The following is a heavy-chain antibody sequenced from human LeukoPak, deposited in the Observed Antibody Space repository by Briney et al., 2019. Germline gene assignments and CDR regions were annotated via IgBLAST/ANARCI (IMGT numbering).Heavy chain of an antibody. J-gene: IGHJ4*02. V-gene: IGHV4-4*07. Sequence: SETLSLTCTVSGGSITSYYWSWIRQPAGKGLEWIGRIYSSGTTNYNPSLKSRVTISVDKSKDQFSLNLSSVTVADTAVYYCAREDYCSGGSCPLGYWGQGTLVTVSS. CDR3: AREDYCSGGSCPLGY. CDR2: IYSSGTT. D-gene: IGHD2-15*01. CDR1: GGSITSYY.